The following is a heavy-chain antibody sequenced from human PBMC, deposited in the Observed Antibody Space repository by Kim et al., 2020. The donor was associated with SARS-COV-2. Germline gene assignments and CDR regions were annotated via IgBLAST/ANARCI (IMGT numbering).Heavy chain of an antibody. CDR2: ISGDETNT. V-gene: IGHV3-74*01. Sequence: GGSLRLSCAASGFTFSNYWMHWVRQAPGKGLVWVSHISGDETNTDYADSVKGRFTISRDNAKNTLYLQMNSMRVEDMAVYYCTRDPPESVPSDYWGQGTLVTVSS. CDR3: TRDPPESVPSDY. D-gene: IGHD3-10*01. J-gene: IGHJ4*02. CDR1: GFTFSNYW.